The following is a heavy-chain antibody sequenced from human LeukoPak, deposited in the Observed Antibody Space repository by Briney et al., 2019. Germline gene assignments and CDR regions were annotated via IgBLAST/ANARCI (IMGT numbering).Heavy chain of an antibody. CDR2: VYSGAY. J-gene: IGHJ4*02. Sequence: SETLALTCTVSGASITKDFWGWIGQPPGKGLQWIGYVYSGAYYYNPSLVSRLTVSVDTAKNQFSLGLRSVTAADTAVYYCARLRPRTNYDFSSGYYAFDYWGQGTLVTVSS. V-gene: IGHV4-4*09. D-gene: IGHD3-3*01. CDR3: ARLRPRTNYDFSSGYYAFDY. CDR1: GASITKDF.